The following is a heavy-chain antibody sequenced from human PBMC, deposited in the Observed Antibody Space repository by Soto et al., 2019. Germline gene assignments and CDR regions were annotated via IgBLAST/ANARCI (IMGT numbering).Heavy chain of an antibody. CDR1: GYTFTSYG. V-gene: IGHV1-18*01. J-gene: IGHJ6*03. CDR2: ISAYNGNT. Sequence: ASVKVSCKASGYTFTSYGISWVRQAPGQGLEWMGWISAYNGNTNYAQKLQGRVTMTTDTSTSTAYMELRSLRSDDTAVYYCARDIVLMMYANYYYYMDVWGKGTPVNVSS. D-gene: IGHD2-8*01. CDR3: ARDIVLMMYANYYYYMDV.